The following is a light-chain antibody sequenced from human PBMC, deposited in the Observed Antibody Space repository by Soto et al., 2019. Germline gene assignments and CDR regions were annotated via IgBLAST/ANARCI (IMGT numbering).Light chain of an antibody. CDR3: QQYGGSQIT. CDR1: QSVSGNH. J-gene: IGKJ5*01. Sequence: EIVLTQSPATLSLSPGERATLSCGASQSVSGNHLAGYRQKPGLAPRLLIYDASSRSTGIPDRFSGSGSGTDFTLFINRLEPEDFAMYYCQQYGGSQITFGQGTRLEIK. V-gene: IGKV3D-20*01. CDR2: DAS.